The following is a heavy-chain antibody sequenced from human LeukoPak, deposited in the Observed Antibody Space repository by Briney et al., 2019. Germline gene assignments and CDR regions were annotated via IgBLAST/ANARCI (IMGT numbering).Heavy chain of an antibody. CDR1: GFSFSDHW. CDR2: ISSDGTTT. CDR3: TRGPTRFGGYGIDS. D-gene: IGHD5-12*01. J-gene: IGHJ4*02. Sequence: GGSLRLSCAASGFSFSDHWMHWVRQAPGKGLVWVSRISSDGTTTNCADSVKGRFTISRDNAKNTLYLQMNSLRAEDTAVYYCTRGPTRFGGYGIDSWGQGTLVTVSS. V-gene: IGHV3-74*01.